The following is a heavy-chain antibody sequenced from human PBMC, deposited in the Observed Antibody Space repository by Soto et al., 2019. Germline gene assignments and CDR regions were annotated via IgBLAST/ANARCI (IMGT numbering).Heavy chain of an antibody. D-gene: IGHD6-19*01. Sequence: SETLSISCGFSVYSISSGYYWGWIRQPPVKGLEWIGSIYYSGSTYYNPSLKSRVTISVDTSKNQFSLKLSSVTAADTAVYYCARHQAPSGWSVDRWFDPWGQGTLVTVSS. CDR1: VYSISSGYY. CDR2: IYYSGST. V-gene: IGHV4-38-2*01. CDR3: ARHQAPSGWSVDRWFDP. J-gene: IGHJ5*02.